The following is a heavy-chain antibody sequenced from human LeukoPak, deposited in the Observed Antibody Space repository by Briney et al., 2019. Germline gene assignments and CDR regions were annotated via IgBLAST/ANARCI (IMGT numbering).Heavy chain of an antibody. V-gene: IGHV3-66*01. Sequence: GGSLLFSCASSGFTIRSNYMSWVRQAPGKGLEWVSVIYSGGSTYYADSVKGRFTISRDNPKNTLYLQMDSLRAEDTAVYYCARDSAGLPRSSYYYGMIVWARGTTVTVSS. CDR1: GFTIRSNY. D-gene: IGHD4-11*01. J-gene: IGHJ6*01. CDR3: ARDSAGLPRSSYYYGMIV. CDR2: IYSGGST.